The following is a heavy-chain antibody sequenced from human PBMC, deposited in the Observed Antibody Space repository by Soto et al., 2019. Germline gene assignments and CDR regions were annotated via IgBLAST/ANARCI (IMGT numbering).Heavy chain of an antibody. V-gene: IGHV3-33*01. J-gene: IGHJ4*02. CDR2: IWYDGSNK. CDR1: GFTFSSYG. Sequence: QVQLVESGGGVVQPGRSLRLSCAASGFTFSSYGMHWVRQAPGKGLEWVAVIWYDGSNKYYADSVKGRFTISRDNSKNTLYLQMNSLRAEDTAVYYCAREYSGYDSHFDYWGQGTLVTVSS. CDR3: AREYSGYDSHFDY. D-gene: IGHD5-12*01.